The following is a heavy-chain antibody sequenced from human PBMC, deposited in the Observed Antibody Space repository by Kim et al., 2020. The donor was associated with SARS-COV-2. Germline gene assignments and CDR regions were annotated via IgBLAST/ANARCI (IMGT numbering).Heavy chain of an antibody. Sequence: PGTGVEWAGSICCMAGSACYADFWKGRFTSSRDNSKNTLYVQMNTRSAEDTAMYYCARDMLYSSGWFASWGQGTLVAVAS. V-gene: IGHV3-23*01. J-gene: IGHJ5*01. D-gene: IGHD6-19*01. CDR3: ARDMLYSSGWFAS. CDR2: ICCMAGSA.